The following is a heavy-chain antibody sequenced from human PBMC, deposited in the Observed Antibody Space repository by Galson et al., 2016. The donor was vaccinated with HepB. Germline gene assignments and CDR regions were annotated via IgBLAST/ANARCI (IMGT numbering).Heavy chain of an antibody. CDR1: GFTFRSYW. Sequence: SLRLSCAASGFTFRSYWMHWVRQAPGKGLVWVSHISGDGSSTHYGDSVKGRFTVSRDNSKNTLYLQMSSLRAEDTAVYYCVRDKVTPGTNWFDPWGQGTLVTVSS. CDR2: ISGDGSST. CDR3: VRDKVTPGTNWFDP. D-gene: IGHD4-11*01. V-gene: IGHV3-74*01. J-gene: IGHJ5*02.